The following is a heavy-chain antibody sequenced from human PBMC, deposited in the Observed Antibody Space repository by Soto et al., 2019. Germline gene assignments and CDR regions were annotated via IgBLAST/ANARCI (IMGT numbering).Heavy chain of an antibody. Sequence: QVQLVESGGGLVKPGGSLRLSCAGSGFTFSDFYMSWIRQAPGKGLEWLSYISSSGRTIYYADSVKGRFTISRDNAKNSLYLQMNSLRAEDTAVYYCARDHYINNGRGSFDPWGQGTLVTVSS. J-gene: IGHJ5*02. D-gene: IGHD3-10*01. CDR1: GFTFSDFY. V-gene: IGHV3-11*01. CDR2: ISSSGRTI. CDR3: ARDHYINNGRGSFDP.